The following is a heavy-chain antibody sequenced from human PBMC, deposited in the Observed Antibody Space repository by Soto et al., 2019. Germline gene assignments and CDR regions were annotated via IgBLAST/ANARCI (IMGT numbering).Heavy chain of an antibody. J-gene: IGHJ6*02. Sequence: HPGGSLRLSCAASGFTFSSYGMHWVRQAPGKGLEWVAVIWYDGSNKYYADSVKGRFTISRDNSKNTLYLQMNSLRAEDTAVYYCATGPVVPAAMLYYYYGMDVWGQGTTVTVSS. CDR1: GFTFSSYG. CDR2: IWYDGSNK. D-gene: IGHD2-2*01. CDR3: ATGPVVPAAMLYYYYGMDV. V-gene: IGHV3-33*01.